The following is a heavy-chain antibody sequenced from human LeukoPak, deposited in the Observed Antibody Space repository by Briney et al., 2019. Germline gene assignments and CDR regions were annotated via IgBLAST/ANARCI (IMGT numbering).Heavy chain of an antibody. CDR2: IYFTGNYI. CDR3: AREFSTVGNFDY. D-gene: IGHD3-3*02. CDR1: GFTFSRYS. V-gene: IGHV3-21*01. J-gene: IGHJ4*02. Sequence: PGGSLRLSCVTSGFTFSRYSMRWVRQAPGKGLEWVSSIYFTGNYISYADSVKGRFTISRDNAKNSLYLQMNSLRAEDTAVYYCAREFSTVGNFDYWGLGTLVAVSS.